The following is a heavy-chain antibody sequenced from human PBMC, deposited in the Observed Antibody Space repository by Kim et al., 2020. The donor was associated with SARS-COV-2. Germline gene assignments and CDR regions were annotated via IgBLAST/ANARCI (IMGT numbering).Heavy chain of an antibody. CDR3: ARHSETRSLVRGGLDV. CDR1: GGSISSSNYY. D-gene: IGHD2-2*01. CDR2: IYSSGST. Sequence: SETLSLTCTVSGGSISSSNYYWGWIRQPPEKGLEWIGSIYSSGSTYYNPSLKSRVTISVDTSKNQFSLKLSSVTAADTAVYYCARHSETRSLVRGGLDVWGHGTTPPLSS. J-gene: IGHJ6*02. V-gene: IGHV4-39*01.